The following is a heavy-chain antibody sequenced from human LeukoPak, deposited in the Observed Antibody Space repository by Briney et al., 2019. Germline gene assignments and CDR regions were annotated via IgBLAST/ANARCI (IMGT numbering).Heavy chain of an antibody. CDR3: AREGLGELSPFFDY. J-gene: IGHJ4*02. D-gene: IGHD3-16*02. V-gene: IGHV3-30*04. CDR2: ISYDGSNK. Sequence: GGSLRLSCAASGFTFSSYAMHWVRQAPGKGLEWVAVISYDGSNKYYADSVKGRFTISRDNSKNTLYLQMNSLRAEDTAVYYCAREGLGELSPFFDYWGQGTLVTVSS. CDR1: GFTFSSYA.